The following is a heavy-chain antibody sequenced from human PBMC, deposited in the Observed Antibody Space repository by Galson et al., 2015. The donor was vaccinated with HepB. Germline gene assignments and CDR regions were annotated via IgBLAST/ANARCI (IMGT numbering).Heavy chain of an antibody. V-gene: IGHV1-18*04. J-gene: IGHJ6*02. D-gene: IGHD5-12*01. CDR1: GYTFTSYG. Sequence: SCKASGYTFTSYGISWVRQAPGQGLEWMGWISAYNGNTNYAQKLQGRVTMTTDTSTSTAYMELRSLRSDDTAVYYCARDFSGYDRYYYYGMDVWGQGTTVTVSS. CDR2: ISAYNGNT. CDR3: ARDFSGYDRYYYYGMDV.